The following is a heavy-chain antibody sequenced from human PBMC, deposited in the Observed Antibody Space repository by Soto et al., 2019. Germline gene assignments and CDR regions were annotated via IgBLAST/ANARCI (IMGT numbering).Heavy chain of an antibody. J-gene: IGHJ6*02. V-gene: IGHV1-69*01. D-gene: IGHD3-10*01. CDR1: GDTFKNCV. CDR3: AAELGFGKLSVV. Sequence: QVQVVQSGVEVRRPGSSVKVSCKASGDTFKNCVISWVRQAPGQGLEWMGGIIPLFGTTDFVQRFQGRLTITTDESTPTAYMALSRLRSEDTATYYCAAELGFGKLSVVWGQGTKVIVSS. CDR2: IIPLFGTT.